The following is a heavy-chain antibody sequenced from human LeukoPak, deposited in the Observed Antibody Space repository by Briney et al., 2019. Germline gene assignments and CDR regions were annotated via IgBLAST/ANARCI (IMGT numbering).Heavy chain of an antibody. CDR3: ASGSDYDYVWGSYHHY. CDR2: INPSGGST. Sequence: ASVKVSCKASGYTFTSYYMHWVRQAPGQGLEWMGIINPSGGSTSYAQKFQGRVTMTRDTSTSTVYMELSSLRSEDTAVYYCASGSDYDYVWGSYHHYWGQGTLVTVSS. CDR1: GYTFTSYY. V-gene: IGHV1-46*01. J-gene: IGHJ4*02. D-gene: IGHD3-16*02.